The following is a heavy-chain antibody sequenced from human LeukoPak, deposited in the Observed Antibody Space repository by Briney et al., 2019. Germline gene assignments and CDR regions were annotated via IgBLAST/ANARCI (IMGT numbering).Heavy chain of an antibody. J-gene: IGHJ4*02. Sequence: SETLSLTCAVYGGSFSGYYWSWVRQPPGKGLEWIGEINHSGSNKYSPPLESRLTISVDTSKNQVSLKLTSVTAADTAVYYCAIRPSISLYYFDYWDQGSLVTVSS. D-gene: IGHD3-3*02. V-gene: IGHV4-34*01. CDR3: AIRPSISLYYFDY. CDR2: INHSGSN. CDR1: GGSFSGYY.